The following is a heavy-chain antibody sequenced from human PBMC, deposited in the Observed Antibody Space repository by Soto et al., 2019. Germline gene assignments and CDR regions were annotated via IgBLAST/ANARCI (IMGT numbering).Heavy chain of an antibody. V-gene: IGHV5-51*01. CDR2: IYPGDSDT. CDR3: ARQGLRYFDWSRPAGMDV. D-gene: IGHD3-9*01. CDR1: GYSFTSYW. Sequence: PGESLKISCKGSGYSFTSYWIGSVRQMPGKGLEWMGIIYPGDSDTRYSPSFQGQVTISADKSISTAYLQWSSLKASDTAMYYCARQGLRYFDWSRPAGMDVWGQGTTVPVSS. J-gene: IGHJ6*02.